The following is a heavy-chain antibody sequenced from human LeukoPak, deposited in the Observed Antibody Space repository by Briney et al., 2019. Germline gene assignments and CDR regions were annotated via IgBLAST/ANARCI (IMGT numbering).Heavy chain of an antibody. Sequence: ASVKVSCKASGYTFTSYGISWVRQAPGQGLEWMGWISAYNGNTNYAQKLQGRVTMTTDTSTSTAYMELRSLRSDDTAVYYCARTGLVRGVISRSSVSSCGYWGQGTLVTVSS. J-gene: IGHJ4*02. CDR1: GYTFTSYG. CDR3: ARTGLVRGVISRSSVSSCGY. CDR2: ISAYNGNT. V-gene: IGHV1-18*01. D-gene: IGHD3-10*01.